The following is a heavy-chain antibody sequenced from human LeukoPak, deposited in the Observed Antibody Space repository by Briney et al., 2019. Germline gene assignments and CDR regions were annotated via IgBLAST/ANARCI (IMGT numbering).Heavy chain of an antibody. J-gene: IGHJ6*02. V-gene: IGHV3-23*01. CDR1: GFTFSSYA. D-gene: IGHD4-11*01. Sequence: GGSLRLSCAASGFTFSSYAMSWVRQAPGKGQEWVSVISGSGGSTYYADSVKGRFTISRDNSKNTLYLQMNSLRAEDTAVYYCARVKGLPNYYGMDVWGQGTTVTVSS. CDR3: ARVKGLPNYYGMDV. CDR2: ISGSGGST.